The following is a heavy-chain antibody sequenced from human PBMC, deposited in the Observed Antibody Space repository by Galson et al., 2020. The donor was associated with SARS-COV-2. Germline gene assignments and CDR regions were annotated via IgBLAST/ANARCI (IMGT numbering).Heavy chain of an antibody. Sequence: ASVKVSCKVSGYTLTELSMHWVRQAPGKGLEWMGGFEPEDGETIYAQTFQGSVTMTEDTSTDTAYMELSSLRSEDTAVYYCATGAMITFGGVIVSPFDYWGQGTLVTVSS. D-gene: IGHD3-16*02. V-gene: IGHV1-24*01. J-gene: IGHJ4*02. CDR1: GYTLTELS. CDR3: ATGAMITFGGVIVSPFDY. CDR2: FEPEDGET.